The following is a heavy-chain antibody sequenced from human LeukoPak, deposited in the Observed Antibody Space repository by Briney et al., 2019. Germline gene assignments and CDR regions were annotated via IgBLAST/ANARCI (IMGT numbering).Heavy chain of an antibody. J-gene: IGHJ4*02. V-gene: IGHV3-48*01. Sequence: PGGSLRLSCAASGFTFSSYSMNWVRQAPGKGLEWVSYISSSSSTIYYADSVKGRFTMSRDNAKNSLYLQMNSLRAEDTAVYYCASGVDYWGQGTLVSVSS. CDR2: ISSSSSTI. CDR3: ASGVDY. D-gene: IGHD3-10*01. CDR1: GFTFSSYS.